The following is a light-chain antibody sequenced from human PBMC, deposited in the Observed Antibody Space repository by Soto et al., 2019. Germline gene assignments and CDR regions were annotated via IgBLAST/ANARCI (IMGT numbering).Light chain of an antibody. Sequence: QSALTQPASVSGSLGQSITISCTGTSSDVGGYNYVSWYQQHPGKAPKLMICDVSNRPSGVSNRFSGSKSGNTASLTISGLQAEDEADYYCSSYTASSTVIFGGGTKVTVL. V-gene: IGLV2-14*03. CDR3: SSYTASSTVI. CDR1: SSDVGGYNY. J-gene: IGLJ2*01. CDR2: DVS.